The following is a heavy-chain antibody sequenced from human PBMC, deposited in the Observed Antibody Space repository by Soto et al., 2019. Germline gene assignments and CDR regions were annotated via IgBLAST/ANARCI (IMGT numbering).Heavy chain of an antibody. D-gene: IGHD3-10*01. CDR1: GGSFSGYY. V-gene: IGHV4-34*01. Sequence: QVQLQQWGAGLLKPSETLSLTCAVYGGSFSGYYWSWIRQPPGKGLEWIGEINHSGSTNYNPSLKSRVTISVDTSKNQFSLKLSSVTAADTAVYYCARGLLLTCGVRGAPAYYYYGMDVWGQGTTVTVSS. J-gene: IGHJ6*02. CDR2: INHSGST. CDR3: ARGLLLTCGVRGAPAYYYYGMDV.